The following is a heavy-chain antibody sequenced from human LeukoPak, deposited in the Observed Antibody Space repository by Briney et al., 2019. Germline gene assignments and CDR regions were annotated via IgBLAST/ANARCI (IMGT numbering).Heavy chain of an antibody. CDR1: NGSISIYY. CDR3: AREREREGGCSGGSCYFLY. D-gene: IGHD2-15*01. CDR2: IYTSGTT. V-gene: IGHV4-4*07. Sequence: SETLSLTCTVSNGSISIYYWSWIRQPAGKGLEWIGRIYTSGTTNYNPSLKSRVTMSVDTSKDQFSLKLTSVTAADTAVYYCAREREREGGCSGGSCYFLYRGQGTLVTVSS. J-gene: IGHJ4*02.